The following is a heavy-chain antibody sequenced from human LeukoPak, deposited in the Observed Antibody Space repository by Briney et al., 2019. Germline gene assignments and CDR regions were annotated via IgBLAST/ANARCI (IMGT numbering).Heavy chain of an antibody. V-gene: IGHV3-23*01. CDR1: GLTFSSYA. D-gene: IGHD1-26*01. CDR3: AKDKGWGYSSYDYYGMDV. Sequence: PGGSLRLSCAASGLTFSSYAMSWVRQAPGKGLEWVSGISGSGGSTYYADSVKGRFTISRDISKNTLYVQMNSLRAEDAAVYYCAKDKGWGYSSYDYYGMDVWGQGTTVTVSS. J-gene: IGHJ6*02. CDR2: ISGSGGST.